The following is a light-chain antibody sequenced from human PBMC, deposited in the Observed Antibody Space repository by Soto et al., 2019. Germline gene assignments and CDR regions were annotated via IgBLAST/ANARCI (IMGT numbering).Light chain of an antibody. CDR3: QQYGSPPFS. V-gene: IGKV3-20*01. CDR2: GAS. J-gene: IGKJ2*03. Sequence: DTVLTQSPGTLSLSPGERATLSCRASQSVTSRCLAWYQHKRGQAPSLLIYGASNRAAGVQDRFSGNGSGTDFSVIIRRLGREEFAVYFCQQYGSPPFSFGQGNKVEIK. CDR1: QSVTSRC.